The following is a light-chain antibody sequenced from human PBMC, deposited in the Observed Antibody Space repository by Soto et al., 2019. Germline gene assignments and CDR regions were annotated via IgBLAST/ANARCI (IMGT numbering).Light chain of an antibody. CDR3: SSYTSSSINV. CDR2: EVS. CDR1: SSDVGGYNF. J-gene: IGLJ1*01. Sequence: QSVLTQPASVSGSPGQSITISCTGTSSDVGGYNFVSWYQQHPGTAPKLMIYEVSNRPSGVSNRFSGSKSGNTASLTISGLQAEDEADYYCSSYTSSSINVFGTGTKVTVL. V-gene: IGLV2-14*01.